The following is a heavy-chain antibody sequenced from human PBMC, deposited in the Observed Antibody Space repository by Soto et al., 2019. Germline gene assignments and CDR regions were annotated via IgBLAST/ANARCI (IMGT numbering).Heavy chain of an antibody. D-gene: IGHD2-2*01. Sequence: VASGKVSCKASGYTFTRYAMHWVRQAPGQRLQWMGWINAGNGNTKYSQKFQGRVTITRDTSASTVYMELSSLRSEDTAVYYCARDCSSTSCYGMDVWGQGATVPVSS. V-gene: IGHV1-3*01. CDR1: GYTFTRYA. J-gene: IGHJ6*02. CDR2: INAGNGNT. CDR3: ARDCSSTSCYGMDV.